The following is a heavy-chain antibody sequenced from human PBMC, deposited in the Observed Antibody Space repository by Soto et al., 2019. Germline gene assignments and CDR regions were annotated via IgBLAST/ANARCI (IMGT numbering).Heavy chain of an antibody. CDR3: ARLSIAAAGTPVWFDP. J-gene: IGHJ5*02. Sequence: QVQLQESGPGLVKPSETLSLTCTVSGDSVNTGVYYWSWVRQSPGKGLEWIGYIHHSGSAQYHPSPTSRVTIAVDTSKNQFSLSLPSVAAADTAVYYCARLSIAAAGTPVWFDPWGLGTPVTVSS. D-gene: IGHD6-13*01. V-gene: IGHV4-61*08. CDR1: GDSVNTGVYY. CDR2: IHHSGSA.